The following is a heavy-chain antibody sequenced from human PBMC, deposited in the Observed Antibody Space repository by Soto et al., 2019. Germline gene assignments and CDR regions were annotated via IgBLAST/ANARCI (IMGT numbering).Heavy chain of an antibody. D-gene: IGHD3-16*01. Sequence: EVQLVESGGGLVQPGGSLRLSCAASGFTVSTKYMSWVRQDPGKGLEWVSVIYSGGSTFYADSVRGRFTISRDNSKNTVNLQMNSLRAEDTAVYYCARDPWAADYWGQGTPVTVSS. CDR1: GFTVSTKY. J-gene: IGHJ4*02. CDR3: ARDPWAADY. V-gene: IGHV3-66*01. CDR2: IYSGGST.